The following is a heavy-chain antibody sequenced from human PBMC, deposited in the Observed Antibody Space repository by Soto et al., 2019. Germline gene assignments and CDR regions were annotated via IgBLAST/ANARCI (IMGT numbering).Heavy chain of an antibody. J-gene: IGHJ4*02. D-gene: IGHD6-13*01. CDR2: TYYRSKWYN. CDR1: ADSVSSNSAA. CDR3: SRDRCGSSWCPFDY. Sequence: SQPLSLTCAISADSVSSNSAAWNWIRQSPSRGLEWLGRTYYRSKWYNDYAVSVKSRITINPDQSKNQFSLPLNSVTPEDTAVYYCSRDRCGSSWCPFDYWGQGTLVTVSS. V-gene: IGHV6-1*01.